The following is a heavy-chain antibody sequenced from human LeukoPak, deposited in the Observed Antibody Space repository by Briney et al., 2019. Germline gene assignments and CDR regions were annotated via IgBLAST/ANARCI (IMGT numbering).Heavy chain of an antibody. CDR3: AKDYYDSSGYLYYFDY. J-gene: IGHJ4*02. V-gene: IGHV3-30*18. D-gene: IGHD3-22*01. CDR2: ISYDGSNK. Sequence: GGSLRLSCAASGFPFISYWMTWVRQAPGKGLEWVAVISYDGSNKYYADSVKGRFTISRDNSKNTLYLQMNSLRAEDTAVYYCAKDYYDSSGYLYYFDYWGQGTLVTVSS. CDR1: GFPFISYW.